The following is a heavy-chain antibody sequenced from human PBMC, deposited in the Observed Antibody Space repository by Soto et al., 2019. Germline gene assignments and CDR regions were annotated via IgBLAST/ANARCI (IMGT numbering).Heavy chain of an antibody. V-gene: IGHV4-30-2*01. D-gene: IGHD3-10*01. J-gene: IGHJ5*02. CDR3: ARGTTMVRGVILGNWFDP. CDR2: IYHSGST. Sequence: SETLSLTCAVSGGSISSGGYSWSWIRQPPGKGLEWIGYIYHSGSTYYNPSLKSRVTISVDRSKNQFSLKLSSVTAVDTAVYYCARGTTMVRGVILGNWFDPWGQGTLVTVSS. CDR1: GGSISSGGYS.